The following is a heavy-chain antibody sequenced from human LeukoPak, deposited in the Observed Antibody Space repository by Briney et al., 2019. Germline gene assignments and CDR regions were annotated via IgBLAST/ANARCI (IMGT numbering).Heavy chain of an antibody. V-gene: IGHV4-4*09. Sequence: SETLSLTCTVSDGSISNYYWCWIRQPPGKGLEWIGYIYTSGSTNYNPSLKSRVTISVDTSKNQFSLKLSSVTAADTAVYYCARHLTGSSVCIEYWGQGTLVTVSS. J-gene: IGHJ4*02. CDR1: DGSISNYY. D-gene: IGHD2-8*02. CDR3: ARHLTGSSVCIEY. CDR2: IYTSGST.